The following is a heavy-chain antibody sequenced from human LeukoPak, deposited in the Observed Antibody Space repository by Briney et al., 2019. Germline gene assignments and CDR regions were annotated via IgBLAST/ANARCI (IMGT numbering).Heavy chain of an antibody. CDR3: ARGGWDYYGSALFDY. V-gene: IGHV3-33*01. D-gene: IGHD3-10*01. CDR2: IWYDESNK. J-gene: IGHJ4*02. CDR1: GFTFSSYG. Sequence: PGGSLRLSCAASGFTFSSYGMHWVRQAPGKGLEWVAVIWYDESNKYYADSVKGRFTISRDNSKNTLYLQMNSLRAEDTAVYYCARGGWDYYGSALFDYWGQGTLVTVSS.